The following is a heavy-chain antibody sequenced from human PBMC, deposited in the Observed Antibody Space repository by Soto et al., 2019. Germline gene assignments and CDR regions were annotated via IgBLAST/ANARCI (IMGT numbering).Heavy chain of an antibody. CDR3: AIEVFPQTVLDSRSPWGDY. CDR2: ISYDGRHE. CDR1: GFTFSAYG. V-gene: IGHV3-30*03. Sequence: QVQLVESGGAVVQPGRSLSLSCTASGFTFSAYGLHWVRQAPGKGLEWVSTISYDGRHEYYADSVKRRFTVSRDDSKKTMYLLTHRLTIADTGVYFCAIEVFPQTVLDSRSPWGDYWGPGNLVTVFS. J-gene: IGHJ4*02. D-gene: IGHD6-6*01.